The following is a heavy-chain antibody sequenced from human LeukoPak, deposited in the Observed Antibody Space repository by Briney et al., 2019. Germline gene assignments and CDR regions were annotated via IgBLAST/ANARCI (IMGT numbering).Heavy chain of an antibody. J-gene: IGHJ6*02. CDR2: IIPIFATT. D-gene: IGHD2-2*01. Sequence: SVKVSCKASGGTFSSYAISWVRQAPGQGLEWMGGIIPIFATTNYAQKFQGRVTIAADESTSTAYMELSSLRSEDTAVYFCARVYCNSASCYSTITRGGYYFGMDVWGQGTTVTVS. CDR1: GGTFSSYA. V-gene: IGHV1-69*13. CDR3: ARVYCNSASCYSTITRGGYYFGMDV.